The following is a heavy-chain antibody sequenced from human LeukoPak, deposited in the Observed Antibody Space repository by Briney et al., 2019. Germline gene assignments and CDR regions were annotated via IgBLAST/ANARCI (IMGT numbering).Heavy chain of an antibody. J-gene: IGHJ4*02. D-gene: IGHD5-18*01. CDR3: ARESGTGYSYGSFDY. V-gene: IGHV4-59*01. CDR2: IYYSGST. CDR1: GGSISSYY. Sequence: PSETLSLTCTVSGGSISSYYWSWIRQPPGKGLEWIGYIYYSGSTNYNPSLKSRVTISVDTSKNQFSLKLSSVTAADTAVYYCARESGTGYSYGSFDYWGQGTLVTVSS.